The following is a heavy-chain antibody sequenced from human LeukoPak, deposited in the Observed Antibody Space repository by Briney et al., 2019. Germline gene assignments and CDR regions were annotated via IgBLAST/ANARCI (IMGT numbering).Heavy chain of an antibody. V-gene: IGHV1-69*13. Sequence: GASVKVSCKASGGTFSSYVISWVRQAPGQGLEWMGGIIPIFGTANYAQKFQGRVTITADESTSTAYMELSSLRSEDTAVYYCARDTAMVTGWFDPWGQGTLVTVSS. D-gene: IGHD5-18*01. CDR2: IIPIFGTA. J-gene: IGHJ5*02. CDR1: GGTFSSYV. CDR3: ARDTAMVTGWFDP.